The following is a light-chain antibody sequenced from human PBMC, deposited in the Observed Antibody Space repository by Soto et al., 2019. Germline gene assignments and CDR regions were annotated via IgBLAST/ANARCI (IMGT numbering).Light chain of an antibody. J-gene: IGKJ1*01. V-gene: IGKV1-5*01. CDR1: QTVNAW. CDR3: HQYNTHSGT. Sequence: DIQMTQSPSTLSASLGDRVTITCRASQTVNAWLAWYQHKPGKAPKPLIYDASTLESGVPARFSGSGSGTEFILTISSLQPDDVETYACHQYNTHSGTFGQGTKVEIK. CDR2: DAS.